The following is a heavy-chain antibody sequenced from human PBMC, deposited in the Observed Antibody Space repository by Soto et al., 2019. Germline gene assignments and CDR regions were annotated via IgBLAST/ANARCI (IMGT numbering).Heavy chain of an antibody. Sequence: SGPTVLNPTQTLTLTCTFSGFSLSTSGMCVSWIRQPPGKALEWLALIDWDDDKYYSTSLKTRLTISKDTSKNQVVLTMTNMDPVDTATYYCARSTISGSSFDPWGQGTLVTVSS. D-gene: IGHD3-9*01. CDR2: IDWDDDK. V-gene: IGHV2-70*01. CDR3: ARSTISGSSFDP. J-gene: IGHJ5*02. CDR1: GFSLSTSGMC.